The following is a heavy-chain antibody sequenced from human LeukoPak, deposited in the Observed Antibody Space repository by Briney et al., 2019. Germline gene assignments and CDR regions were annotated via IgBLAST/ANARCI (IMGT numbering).Heavy chain of an antibody. CDR3: ARVAEAAAFDS. CDR2: ISSNSRYI. CDR1: GFTVSNNY. D-gene: IGHD6-13*01. Sequence: PGGSLRLSCAVSGFTVSNNYMSWVRQAPGKGLEWVSSISSNSRYIYYADSMRGRFTISRDNAKNSLYLQMNSLKPEDTAVYYCARVAEAAAFDSWGQGTLVTVSS. J-gene: IGHJ4*02. V-gene: IGHV3-21*06.